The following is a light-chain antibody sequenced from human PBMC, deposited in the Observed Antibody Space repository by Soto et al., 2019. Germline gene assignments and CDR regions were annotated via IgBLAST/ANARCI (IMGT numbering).Light chain of an antibody. Sequence: QSVLTQPASVSGSPGQSITISCTGTSSDVGAYDFVSWYQHYPGKAPKLVTFDVTHRPPGISDRFSGSKSANTASLTISGLQAEDAAFYYCSSYTTRSTLVFGGGTKVTVL. CDR1: SSDVGAYDF. V-gene: IGLV2-14*01. J-gene: IGLJ2*01. CDR2: DVT. CDR3: SSYTTRSTLV.